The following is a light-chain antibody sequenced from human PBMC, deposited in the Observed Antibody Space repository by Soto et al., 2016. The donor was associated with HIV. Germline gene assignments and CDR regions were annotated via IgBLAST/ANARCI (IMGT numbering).Light chain of an antibody. J-gene: IGKJ2*01. CDR3: QQANSFPPYT. V-gene: IGKV1-12*01. Sequence: DIQMTQSPSSVSASVGDRVTITCRASQGISSSLAWYQQKPGKAPKLLIYAASNLRSGVPSRFSGSGSGTDFTLTISNLQPEDFATYYCQQANSFPPYTFGQGTKLEIK. CDR2: AAS. CDR1: QGISSS.